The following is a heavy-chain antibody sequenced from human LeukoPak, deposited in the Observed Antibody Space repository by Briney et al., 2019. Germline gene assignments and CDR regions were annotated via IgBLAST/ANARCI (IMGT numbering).Heavy chain of an antibody. V-gene: IGHV1-2*02. CDR1: GYTFTAYY. Sequence: ASVKVSCKASGYTFTAYYMHWVRQAPGQGLEWMGWINPNSGGTNYAQKFQGRVTMTRDTSISTAYMELSRLRSDDTAVYYCARARSRSGSYYATYWGQGTLVTVSS. J-gene: IGHJ4*02. CDR3: ARARSRSGSYYATY. D-gene: IGHD1-26*01. CDR2: INPNSGGT.